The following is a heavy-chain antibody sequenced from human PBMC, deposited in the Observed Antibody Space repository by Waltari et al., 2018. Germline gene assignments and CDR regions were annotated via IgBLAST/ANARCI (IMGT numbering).Heavy chain of an antibody. Sequence: QVQPVQSGAAVKKPGSSVTVACKASGRTFSGYAISWVRQAPAQGLEWMGGIIPIFGTANYAQKFQGRVTITADESTSTAYMELSSLRSEDTAVYYCARGIHSGSYYRYYGMDVWGQGTTVTVSS. CDR2: IIPIFGTA. CDR3: ARGIHSGSYYRYYGMDV. J-gene: IGHJ6*02. V-gene: IGHV1-69*13. D-gene: IGHD1-26*01. CDR1: GRTFSGYA.